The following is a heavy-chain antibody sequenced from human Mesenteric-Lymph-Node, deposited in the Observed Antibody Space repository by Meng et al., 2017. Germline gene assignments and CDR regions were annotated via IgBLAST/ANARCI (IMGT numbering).Heavy chain of an antibody. Sequence: GSLRLSCTVSGGSINSGSYFWSWIRQPAGKGLEWIGYIYYSGSTNYNPSLKSRVTISVDTSKNQFSLKLSSVTAADTAVYYCARGKGGDSSGYYYAKCYYYGMDVWGQGTTVTVSS. J-gene: IGHJ6*02. V-gene: IGHV4-61*10. CDR2: IYYSGST. D-gene: IGHD3-22*01. CDR1: GGSINSGSYF. CDR3: ARGKGGDSSGYYYAKCYYYGMDV.